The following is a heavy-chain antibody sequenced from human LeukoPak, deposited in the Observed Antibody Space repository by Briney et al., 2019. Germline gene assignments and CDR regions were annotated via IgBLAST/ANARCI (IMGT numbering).Heavy chain of an antibody. CDR1: GYTFTGYY. J-gene: IGHJ6*03. CDR2: INPSGGST. D-gene: IGHD6-19*01. CDR3: ARVFTSSGWSAYYYYYMDV. V-gene: IGHV1-46*01. Sequence: ASVKVSCKASGYTFTGYYMHWVRQAPGQGLEWMGIINPSGGSTSYAQKFQGRVTMTRDTSTSTAYMGLRSLRSDDTAVYYCARVFTSSGWSAYYYYYMDVWGKGTTVTVSS.